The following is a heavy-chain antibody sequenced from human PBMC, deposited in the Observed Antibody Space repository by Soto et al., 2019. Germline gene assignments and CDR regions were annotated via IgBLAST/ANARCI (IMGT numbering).Heavy chain of an antibody. J-gene: IGHJ4*02. Sequence: EVQLVESGGGLVQPGGSLRLSCAASGFTFNSYWMHWVRQAPGKGLVWVSRINSDGSSTYYADSVRGRFNISRDNAKNTLYLQMNSLSAEDTAVYYCATPLPNYWGQGTLVTVSS. V-gene: IGHV3-74*01. CDR3: ATPLPNY. CDR2: INSDGSST. CDR1: GFTFNSYW.